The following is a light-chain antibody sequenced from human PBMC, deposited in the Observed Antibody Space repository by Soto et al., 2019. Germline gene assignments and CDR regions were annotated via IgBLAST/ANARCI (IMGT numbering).Light chain of an antibody. Sequence: QSVLTQPASVSGSPGQSITISCSGTTSDVGGYNLVSWYQQHTAKAPKLLIYEGTQRPSGVSSRFSGSKSGTSASLAITGLQAEDEADYYCQSYDSSLSAYVFGTGTKVTVL. CDR2: EGT. J-gene: IGLJ1*01. V-gene: IGLV2-14*02. CDR1: TSDVGGYNL. CDR3: QSYDSSLSAYV.